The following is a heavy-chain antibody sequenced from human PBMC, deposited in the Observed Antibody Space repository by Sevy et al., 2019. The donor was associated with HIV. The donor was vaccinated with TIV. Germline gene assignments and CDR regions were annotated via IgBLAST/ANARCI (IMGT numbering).Heavy chain of an antibody. Sequence: SETLSLTSTVSSGSISSSSYFWGWIRQSPGKGLEWIASIDYIGTTYYNLALKSRVTITGDRSKNEVSLNLRFVTAADAAVYYCARYLRGDHAGGFDFWGQGTPVTVSS. CDR1: SGSISSSSYF. D-gene: IGHD4-17*01. CDR3: ARYLRGDHAGGFDF. CDR2: IDYIGTT. J-gene: IGHJ5*01. V-gene: IGHV4-39*01.